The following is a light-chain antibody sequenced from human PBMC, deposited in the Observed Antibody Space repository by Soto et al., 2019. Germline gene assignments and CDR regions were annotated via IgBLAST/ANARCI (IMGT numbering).Light chain of an antibody. Sequence: EIVLTQSPATLSLSPGERATLSCSASQSVSRYLAWYQQKPGQAPRLLIYDATNRATGIPPRFSGSGSGTAFTLTISSLEPEDLVVYYCQQRSSWPLTFGGGTKVEIK. CDR2: DAT. CDR1: QSVSRY. CDR3: QQRSSWPLT. V-gene: IGKV3-11*01. J-gene: IGKJ4*01.